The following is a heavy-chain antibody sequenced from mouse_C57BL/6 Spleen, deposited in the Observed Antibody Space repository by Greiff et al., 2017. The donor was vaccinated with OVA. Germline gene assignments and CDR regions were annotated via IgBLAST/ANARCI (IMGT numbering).Heavy chain of an antibody. J-gene: IGHJ4*01. Sequence: EVKLMESGEGLVKPGGSLKLSCAASGFTFSSYAMSWVRQTPEKRLEWVAYISSGGDYIYYADTVKGRFTIARDNARNTLYLQRSSLKSEDTAMYYCTRGDDSYAMDYWGQGTSVTVSS. CDR3: TRGDDSYAMDY. CDR1: GFTFSSYA. V-gene: IGHV5-9-1*02. CDR2: ISSGGDYI.